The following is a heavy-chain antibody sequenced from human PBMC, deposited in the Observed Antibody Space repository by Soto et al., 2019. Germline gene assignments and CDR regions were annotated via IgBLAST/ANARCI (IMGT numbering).Heavy chain of an antibody. Sequence: GGSLRLSCAASGFTFSSYDMHWVRQATGKGLEWVSAIGTAGDTYYPGSVKGRFTISRENAKNSLYLQMNSLRDGDTAVYYCARAKKITGTFDYWGQGTLVTVSS. CDR1: GFTFSSYD. CDR3: ARAKKITGTFDY. D-gene: IGHD1-20*01. V-gene: IGHV3-13*01. CDR2: IGTAGDT. J-gene: IGHJ4*02.